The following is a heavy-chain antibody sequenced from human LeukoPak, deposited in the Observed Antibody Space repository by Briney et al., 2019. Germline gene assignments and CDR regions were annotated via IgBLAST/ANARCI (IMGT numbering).Heavy chain of an antibody. CDR1: RYTFTGYY. J-gene: IGHJ4*02. CDR2: INPNSGGT. CDR3: ARDFYGSGSYYY. V-gene: IGHV1-2*02. D-gene: IGHD3-10*01. Sequence: ASVKVSRKASRYTFTGYYMHWVRQAPGQGLEWRGWINPNSGGTNYAQKFQGRVTMTRDTSISTAYMELSRLRSDDTAVYYCARDFYGSGSYYYWGQGTLVTVSS.